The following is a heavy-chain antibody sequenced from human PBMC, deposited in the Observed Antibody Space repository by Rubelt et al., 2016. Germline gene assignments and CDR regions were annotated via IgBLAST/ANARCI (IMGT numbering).Heavy chain of an antibody. D-gene: IGHD6-19*01. V-gene: IGHV1-3*01. CDR2: INARNGNT. CDR1: GYTFTSYA. Sequence: QVQLVQSGAEVKKPGASVKVSCKASGYTFTSYAMHWVRQAPGQRLEWMGWINARNGNTKYSQKLQGRVTITRDTSASTAYMELGSRRYEDTAVYYCATVAVAGYHPATVFDYWGQGTLVTVSS. J-gene: IGHJ4*02. CDR3: ATVAVAGYHPATVFDY.